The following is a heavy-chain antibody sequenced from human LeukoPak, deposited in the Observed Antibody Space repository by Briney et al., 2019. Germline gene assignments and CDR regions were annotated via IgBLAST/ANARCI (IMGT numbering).Heavy chain of an antibody. CDR2: IHDSGST. CDR1: GDSISNSDYY. J-gene: IGHJ5*01. CDR3: ARGVAPPPWFDS. Sequence: SETLSLICTVSGDSISNSDYYWGWIRQPPGKGLEWIGSIHDSGSTYYKPSLKSRVTISVDTSKNQFSLKLYSVAAADTAVYYCARGVAPPPWFDSWGQGTLVTVSS. V-gene: IGHV4-39*07.